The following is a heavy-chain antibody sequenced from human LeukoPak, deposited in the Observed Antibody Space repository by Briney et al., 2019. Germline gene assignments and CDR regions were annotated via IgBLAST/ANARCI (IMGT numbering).Heavy chain of an antibody. J-gene: IGHJ5*02. CDR2: ISSSSSFI. D-gene: IGHD3-16*02. Sequence: PGGSLRLSCAASGFTFSSYSMNWVRQAPGKGLEWVSSISSSSSFIYYADSVKGRFTISRDNAKNSLYLQMNSLRAEDTAVYYCAREGLSTLNWFDPWGQGTLVTVSS. CDR1: GFTFSSYS. CDR3: AREGLSTLNWFDP. V-gene: IGHV3-21*01.